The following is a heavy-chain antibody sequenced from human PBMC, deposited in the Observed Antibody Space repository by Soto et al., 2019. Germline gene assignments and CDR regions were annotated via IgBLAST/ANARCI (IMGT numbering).Heavy chain of an antibody. V-gene: IGHV3-30-3*01. J-gene: IGHJ3*02. Sequence: GGSLRLSCSASGFTFSSYAMHWVRQAPGKGLEWVAVISYDGSNKYYADSVKGRFTISRDNSKNTLYLQMNSLRAEDTAVYYCASPIVVARYWAFDIWGQGTMVTVSS. CDR1: GFTFSSYA. CDR2: ISYDGSNK. D-gene: IGHD2-21*01. CDR3: ASPIVVARYWAFDI.